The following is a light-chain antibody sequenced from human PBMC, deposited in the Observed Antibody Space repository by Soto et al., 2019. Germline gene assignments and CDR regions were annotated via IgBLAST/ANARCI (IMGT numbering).Light chain of an antibody. CDR3: ASWDDSLNALV. CDR1: SSNIGSNT. CDR2: TNN. J-gene: IGLJ3*02. V-gene: IGLV1-44*01. Sequence: QSVLTQPPSASGNPGQRVTISCSGSSSNIGSNTVNWYQQLPGTAPKLLIYTNNKRPSGVPDRFSGSKSGTSASLAISGLQSEDEADYYCASWDDSLNALVFGGGTKLTVL.